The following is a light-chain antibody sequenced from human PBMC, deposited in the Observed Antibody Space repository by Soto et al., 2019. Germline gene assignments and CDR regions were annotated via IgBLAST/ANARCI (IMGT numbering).Light chain of an antibody. Sequence: DIQMTQSPSSLSASLGDRVTITCRASQGISVYLAWFQQKPGKVPKLLIYAASTLQSGVPSRFSGSGSGTDFTLTISSLQPEDVATYYCQKYNIAPLTFGGGTKVEIK. CDR1: QGISVY. J-gene: IGKJ4*01. CDR3: QKYNIAPLT. CDR2: AAS. V-gene: IGKV1-27*01.